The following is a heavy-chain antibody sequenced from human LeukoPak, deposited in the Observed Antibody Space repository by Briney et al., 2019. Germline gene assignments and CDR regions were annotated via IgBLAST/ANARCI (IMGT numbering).Heavy chain of an antibody. V-gene: IGHV4-39*02. CDR3: ARENLNYDILTGYYRNAFDI. CDR2: IYYSGNT. CDR1: GGSISSSSYY. Sequence: SETLSLTCTVSGGSISSSSYYWGWIRQPPGKGLEWIGSIYYSGNTYYNPSLKSRVTISVDTSKNQFSLKLSSVTAADTAVYYCARENLNYDILTGYYRNAFDIWGQGTMVTVSS. D-gene: IGHD3-9*01. J-gene: IGHJ3*02.